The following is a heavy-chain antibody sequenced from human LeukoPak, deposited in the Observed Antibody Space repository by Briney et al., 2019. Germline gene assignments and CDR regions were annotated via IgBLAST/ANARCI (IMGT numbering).Heavy chain of an antibody. CDR1: GFTFSSYA. J-gene: IGHJ4*02. CDR3: ARGSQYSSGWLNY. CDR2: ISYDGSNK. D-gene: IGHD6-19*01. Sequence: PGRSLRLSCAASGFTFSSYAMHWVRQAPGKGLEWVAVISYDGSNKYNADSVKGRFTISRDNSKNTLYLQMNSLRAEDTAVYYCARGSQYSSGWLNYWGQGTLVTVSS. V-gene: IGHV3-30-3*01.